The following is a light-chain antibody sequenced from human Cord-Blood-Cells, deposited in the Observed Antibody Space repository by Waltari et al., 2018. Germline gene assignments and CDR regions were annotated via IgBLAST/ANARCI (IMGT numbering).Light chain of an antibody. J-gene: IGKJ1*01. V-gene: IGKV1-39*01. CDR1: QSISSY. Sequence: DIQMTPSPSSLSASVGDRVTITCRASQSISSYLNWYQQKPGKAPKLLIYAASSLQSGVPSRFSGSRSGTEFTLTISSLQPEDFATYYCQQSYSTTWTFGQETKVEIK. CDR2: AAS. CDR3: QQSYSTTWT.